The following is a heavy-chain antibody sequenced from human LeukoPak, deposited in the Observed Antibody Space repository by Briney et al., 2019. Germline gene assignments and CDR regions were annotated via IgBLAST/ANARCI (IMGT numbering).Heavy chain of an antibody. CDR3: AKSRGYYYEKSGPADY. CDR1: GFTVSSNY. J-gene: IGHJ4*02. V-gene: IGHV3-53*01. CDR2: IYSGGST. Sequence: GSLRLSCSASGFTVSSNYMSWVRQAPGKGLEWVSVIYSGGSTYYADSVKGRFTISRDNSKNTLYLQMNSLSAEDTAVYYCAKSRGYYYEKSGPADYWGQGTLVTVSS. D-gene: IGHD3-22*01.